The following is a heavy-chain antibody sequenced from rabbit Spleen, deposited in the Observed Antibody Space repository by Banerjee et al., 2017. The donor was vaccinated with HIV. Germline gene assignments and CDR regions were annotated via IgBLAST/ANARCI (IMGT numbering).Heavy chain of an antibody. CDR1: GFSFSNKAV. CDR2: IDNSDGDT. J-gene: IGHJ2*01. D-gene: IGHD1-1*01. V-gene: IGHV1S45*01. Sequence: QEQLVESGGGLVRPEGSLKLSCTASGFSFSNKAVMCWVRQAPGKGLEWIACIDNSDGDTDYANWPKGRFTISKASSTTVTLQMTSLTAADTATYFCARNYVNVFDPWGPGTLVTVS. CDR3: ARNYVNVFDP.